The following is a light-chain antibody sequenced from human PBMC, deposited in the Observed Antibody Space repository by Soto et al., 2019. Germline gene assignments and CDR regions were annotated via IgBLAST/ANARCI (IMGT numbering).Light chain of an antibody. J-gene: IGKJ1*01. CDR2: KAS. CDR1: QSISTW. Sequence: DIQMTQSPSTLSASIGDRVTITCRASQSISTWLAWYQQRPGKAPKVLIYKASTLESGVPSRFSGSGSGTEFARTISSLQPDDLATYYCQQYISETWTFGQGTKVDIK. V-gene: IGKV1-5*03. CDR3: QQYISETWT.